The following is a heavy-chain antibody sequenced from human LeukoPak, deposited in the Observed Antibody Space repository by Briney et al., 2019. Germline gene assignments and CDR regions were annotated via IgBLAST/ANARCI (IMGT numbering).Heavy chain of an antibody. D-gene: IGHD3-10*01. CDR3: ARSRTRGLYYFDY. CDR1: GFTFSNAW. Sequence: GGSLRLSCAASGFTFSNAWMSWVRQAPGKGLEWVANIKQDVNEKYYVDSVKGRFTISRDNAKNSLYLQMNSLRAEDTALYYCARSRTRGLYYFDYWGQGTLVTVSS. CDR2: IKQDVNEK. V-gene: IGHV3-7*03. J-gene: IGHJ4*02.